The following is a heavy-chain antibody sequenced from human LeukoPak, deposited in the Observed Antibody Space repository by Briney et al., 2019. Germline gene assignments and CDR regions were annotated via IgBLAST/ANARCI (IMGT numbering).Heavy chain of an antibody. V-gene: IGHV4-34*01. Sequence: SETLSLTCAVYGGSFSGYYWSWIRQPPGKGLEWIGEINHSGSTNYNLSLKSRVTISVDTSKNQFSLKLSSVTAADTAVYYCARRDIAAWYYYYMDVWGKGTTVTVSS. CDR3: ARRDIAAWYYYYMDV. CDR2: INHSGST. CDR1: GGSFSGYY. D-gene: IGHD6-25*01. J-gene: IGHJ6*03.